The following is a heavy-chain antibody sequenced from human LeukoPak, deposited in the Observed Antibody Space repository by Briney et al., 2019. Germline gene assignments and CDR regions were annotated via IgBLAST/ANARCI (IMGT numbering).Heavy chain of an antibody. CDR2: ISYDGSNK. D-gene: IGHD6-13*01. J-gene: IGHJ5*02. V-gene: IGHV3-30*04. Sequence: PGGSLRLSCAASGFTFSSYAMHWVCQAPGKGLEWVAVISYDGSNKYYADSVKGRFTISRDNSKNTLYLQMNSLRAEDTAVYYCARVAGSWYPRWFDPWGQGTLVTVSS. CDR3: ARVAGSWYPRWFDP. CDR1: GFTFSSYA.